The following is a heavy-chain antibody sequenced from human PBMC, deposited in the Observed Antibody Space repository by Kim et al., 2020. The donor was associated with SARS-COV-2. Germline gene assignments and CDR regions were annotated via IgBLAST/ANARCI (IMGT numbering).Heavy chain of an antibody. CDR3: ARIRDAYTIDY. J-gene: IGHJ4*02. V-gene: IGHV3-7*01. CDR2: K. Sequence: KYYVDSVKGRFTISRDNAKNSMYLQMNSLGDEDTAVYRCARIRDAYTIDYWGQGTLVTVSS. D-gene: IGHD2-2*01.